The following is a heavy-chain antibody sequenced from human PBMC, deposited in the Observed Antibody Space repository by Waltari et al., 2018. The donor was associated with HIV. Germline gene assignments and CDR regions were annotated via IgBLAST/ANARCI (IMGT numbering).Heavy chain of an antibody. CDR1: GYNFTTYP. V-gene: IGHV5-51*01. J-gene: IGHJ6*02. CDR2: IYPVDSDT. Sequence: EAPLVQSGAEVNKPGESLKISCKGPGYNFTTYPIGCVRPMPRQGLEWMGIIYPVDSDTRYSPAFRGQVTISADKSMSTAYLQWSSLQASDTAIYYCARLGYCSSARCPSGYYYSYGMGVWGQGTTVTVSS. D-gene: IGHD2-2*01. CDR3: ARLGYCSSARCPSGYYYSYGMGV.